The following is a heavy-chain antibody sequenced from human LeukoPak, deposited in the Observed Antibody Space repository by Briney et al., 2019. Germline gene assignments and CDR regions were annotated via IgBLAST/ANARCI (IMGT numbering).Heavy chain of an antibody. D-gene: IGHD5-18*01. J-gene: IGHJ4*02. CDR2: IIPIFGTA. V-gene: IGHV1-69*05. CDR3: AIVVTYYFDY. CDR1: GGTFSSYA. Sequence: GASVKVSCKASGGTFSSYAISWVRQAPGRGLEWMGRIIPIFGTANYAQKFQGRVTITTDESTSTAYMELSSLRSEDTAVYYCAIVVTYYFDYWGQGTLVTVSS.